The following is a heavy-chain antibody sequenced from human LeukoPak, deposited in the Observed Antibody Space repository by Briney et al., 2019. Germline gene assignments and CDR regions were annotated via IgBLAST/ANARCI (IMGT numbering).Heavy chain of an antibody. J-gene: IGHJ4*02. V-gene: IGHV3-11*03. CDR3: ASRNPYCSGGSCYSADY. CDR1: GFTFNDYY. CDR2: ISSSSSYT. D-gene: IGHD2-15*01. Sequence: KPGGSLRLSCAASGFTFNDYYMSWIRQAPGKGLEWVSYISSSSSYTNYADSVKGRFTISRDNAKNSLYLQMNSLRAEDTAVYYCASRNPYCSGGSCYSADYWGQGTLVTVSS.